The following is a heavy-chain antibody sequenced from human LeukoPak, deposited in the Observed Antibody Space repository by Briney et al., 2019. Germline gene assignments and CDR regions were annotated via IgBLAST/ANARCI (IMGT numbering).Heavy chain of an antibody. CDR1: VGPLSIYY. Sequence: SETLSLTCTVSVGPLSIYYWSWIRHPAGRGRVWIGRIYTSGSTTYNPSLKSRVTISQDTPKNQFSLKMRPLTAAGTAVFFFWREGGARSSGLCFGGGRGPRDTVS. CDR2: IYTSGST. D-gene: IGHD6-19*01. CDR3: WREGGARSSGLCFG. V-gene: IGHV4-4*07. J-gene: IGHJ2*01.